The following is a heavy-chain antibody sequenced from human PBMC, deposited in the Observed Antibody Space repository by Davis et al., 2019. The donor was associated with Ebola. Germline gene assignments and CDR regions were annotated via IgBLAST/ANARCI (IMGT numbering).Heavy chain of an antibody. J-gene: IGHJ4*02. Sequence: ASVKVSCKPSGYSFTTYGLSWVRQATGQGLEWVGMINPNDGRTIYAQKFQGRVIMTEDTSTDTAFMELSSLRSEDTAVYYCSSEYGDYWGQGTLVTVSS. CDR3: SSEYGDY. CDR2: INPNDGRT. D-gene: IGHD2/OR15-2a*01. CDR1: GYSFTTYG. V-gene: IGHV1-8*01.